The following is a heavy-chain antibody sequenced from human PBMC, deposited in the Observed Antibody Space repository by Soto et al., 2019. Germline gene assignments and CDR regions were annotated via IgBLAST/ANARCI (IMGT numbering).Heavy chain of an antibody. CDR1: GFTISDYA. D-gene: IGHD4-17*01. CDR3: ARPAATVIFYSGMDV. Sequence: GGSLRLSCAASGFTISDYAMHWVRQAPGKGLEWVAIISFDGSNEHYADSVQGRFTISRDNSENTLYLQMNSLRADDTAVYSCARPAATVIFYSGMDVWGQGTTVTVSS. V-gene: IGHV3-30-3*01. J-gene: IGHJ6*02. CDR2: ISFDGSNE.